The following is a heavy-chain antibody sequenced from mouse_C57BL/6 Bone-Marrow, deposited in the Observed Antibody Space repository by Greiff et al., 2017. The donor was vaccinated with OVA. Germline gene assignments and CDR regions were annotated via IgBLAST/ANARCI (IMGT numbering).Heavy chain of an antibody. CDR1: GFNIKDYY. CDR2: IDPEDGDT. V-gene: IGHV14-1*01. D-gene: IGHD1-1*01. J-gene: IGHJ1*03. CDR3: TTTVVARYFDV. Sequence: VQLQQPGAELVRPGASVKLSCTASGFNIKDYYMHWVKQRPEQGLEWIGRIDPEDGDTEYAPKFQGKATMTADTSSNTAYLQLSSLTSEDTAVYYCTTTVVARYFDVWGTGTTVTVSS.